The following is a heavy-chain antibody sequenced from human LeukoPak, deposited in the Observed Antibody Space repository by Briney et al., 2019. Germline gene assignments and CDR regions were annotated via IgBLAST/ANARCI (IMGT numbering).Heavy chain of an antibody. J-gene: IGHJ4*02. D-gene: IGHD3-10*01. Sequence: PGGSLRLSCPASGLTFSNYAMIWVRQAPGKGQGWVSGISGSGVSTYYADPVKCRFTISRDNSKNTLYLQMNRLRAEDRAIYYCAKLLRFGEGRADYWGQGTLVTVSS. CDR1: GLTFSNYA. V-gene: IGHV3-23*01. CDR2: ISGSGVST. CDR3: AKLLRFGEGRADY.